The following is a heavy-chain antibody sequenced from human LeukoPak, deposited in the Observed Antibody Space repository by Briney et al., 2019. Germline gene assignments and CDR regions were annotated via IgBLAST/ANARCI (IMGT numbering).Heavy chain of an antibody. Sequence: ESLRLSCAASGFSFTTYWMSWVRQAPGKGLGWIGEINHSGSTNYNPSLKSRVTISVDTSKNQFSLKLSSVTAADTAVYYCARGFGYDYVWGSYRRFPYYFDYWGQGTLVTVSS. V-gene: IGHV4-34*01. CDR3: ARGFGYDYVWGSYRRFPYYFDY. J-gene: IGHJ4*02. CDR1: GFSFTTYW. CDR2: INHSGST. D-gene: IGHD3-16*02.